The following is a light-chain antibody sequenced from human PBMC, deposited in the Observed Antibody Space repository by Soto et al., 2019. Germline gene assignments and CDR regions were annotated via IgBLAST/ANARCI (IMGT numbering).Light chain of an antibody. J-gene: IGKJ5*01. CDR2: LGS. Sequence: DIVMTQSPLSLPVTPGEPSSISCSSSQSLLHSNGYNYLDWYLQKPGQSPQLLIYLGSNRASGVPDRFSGSGSGTDFTLRITRVEAEDVGIYYCMRGLQSTFGQGTRLEIK. CDR3: MRGLQST. CDR1: QSLLHSNGYNY. V-gene: IGKV2-28*01.